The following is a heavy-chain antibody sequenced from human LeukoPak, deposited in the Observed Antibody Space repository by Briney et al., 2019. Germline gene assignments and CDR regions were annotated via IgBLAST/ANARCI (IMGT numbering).Heavy chain of an antibody. J-gene: IGHJ4*02. CDR3: ARSSTTYYYFDF. V-gene: IGHV1-2*06. Sequence: ASVKVSCKASGYTFTDYYIHWVRQAPGQGLEWMGRINPTSGGTTSAQKFRGRVTMTRDTSINTAYMELSRLRSDDTAVFYCARSSTTYYYFDFWGQGALVTVSP. CDR1: GYTFTDYY. D-gene: IGHD2-2*01. CDR2: INPTSGGT.